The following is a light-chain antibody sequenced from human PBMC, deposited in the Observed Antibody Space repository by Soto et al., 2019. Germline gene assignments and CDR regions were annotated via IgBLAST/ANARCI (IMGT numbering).Light chain of an antibody. CDR2: AAS. CDR3: KQSRSFPLT. CDR1: QDLDRW. J-gene: IGKJ4*01. V-gene: IGKV1-12*01. Sequence: DIQMTQSPSSLSPSVGDRVTITCRASQDLDRWLAWYQQKPGEAPKVLIYAASNLRSGVPSRFSGSGSGADFSLTISSLQPEDVATYYCKQSRSFPLTFGGGTKVDIK.